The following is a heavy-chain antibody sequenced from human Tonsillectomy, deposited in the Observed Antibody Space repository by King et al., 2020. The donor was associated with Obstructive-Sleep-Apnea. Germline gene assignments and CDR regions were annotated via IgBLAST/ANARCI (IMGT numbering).Heavy chain of an antibody. CDR1: GGSISSGGYY. D-gene: IGHD6-6*01. V-gene: IGHV4-31*03. J-gene: IGHJ6*02. Sequence: QLQESGPGLVKPSQTLSLTCTVSGGSISSGGYYWSWIRQHPGKGLEWSGYIDYSGSNYYNPSLKNRVTISVDTSKNQFSLQLSSVTAADTAVYYCARDSSSNYYYGMDVWGQGTTVTVSS. CDR3: ARDSSSNYYYGMDV. CDR2: IDYSGSN.